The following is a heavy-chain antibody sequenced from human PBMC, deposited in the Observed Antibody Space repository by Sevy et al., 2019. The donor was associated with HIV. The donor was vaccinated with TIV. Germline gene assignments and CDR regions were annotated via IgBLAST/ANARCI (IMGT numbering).Heavy chain of an antibody. D-gene: IGHD2-2*01. CDR3: ARSPVPSWDAFDI. V-gene: IGHV4-31*03. J-gene: IGHJ3*02. CDR2: IYYSGST. Sequence: SETLSLTCTVSGGSISSGGYYWSWIRQHPGKGLEWIGYIYYSGSTYYNPSLKSRVTISVDTSKNQFSLKLSSVTAADTAVYYCARSPVPSWDAFDIWGQGTMVTVSS. CDR1: GGSISSGGYY.